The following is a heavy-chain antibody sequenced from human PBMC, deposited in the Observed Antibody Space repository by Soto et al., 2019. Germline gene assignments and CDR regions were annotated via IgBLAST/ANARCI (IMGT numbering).Heavy chain of an antibody. Sequence: GGSLRLSCTASGFMFSAYAMLWVRQAPGKGLEWVAAMSYDGTNTYYADSVKGRFTISRDNSKNTLFLQMSSLTADDSAVYYCARDPSPYNSGWYGIDFWGLGTLVTVSS. CDR1: GFMFSAYA. CDR3: ARDPSPYNSGWYGIDF. D-gene: IGHD6-19*01. CDR2: MSYDGTNT. J-gene: IGHJ4*01. V-gene: IGHV3-30-3*01.